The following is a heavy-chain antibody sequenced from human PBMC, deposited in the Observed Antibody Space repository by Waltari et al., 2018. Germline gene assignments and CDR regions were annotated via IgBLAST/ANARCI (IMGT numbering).Heavy chain of an antibody. V-gene: IGHV3-7*03. CDR2: IKLDGSEK. J-gene: IGHJ4*02. CDR3: ARGGGIAAAANY. D-gene: IGHD6-13*01. CDR1: GFTFSSYW. Sequence: EVQLVESGGGLVQPGGSLRLSCAASGFTFSSYWMSWVRQAPGKGLGGVANIKLDGSEKYYVDSVKGRFTISRDNAKNSLYLQMNSLRAEDTAVYYCARGGGIAAAANYWGQGTLVTVSS.